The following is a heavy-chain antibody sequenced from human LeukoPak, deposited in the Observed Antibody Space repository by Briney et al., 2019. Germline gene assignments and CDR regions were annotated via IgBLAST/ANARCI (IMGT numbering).Heavy chain of an antibody. CDR1: GGSISSYH. CDR2: IYYSGST. D-gene: IGHD3-22*01. CDR3: ARTRSSGYYYVASYYFDY. Sequence: SETLSLTCTVSGGSISSYHWSWIRQPPGKGLEWIGYIYYSGSTNYNPSLKSRVTISVDTSKNQFSLKLRSVTAADTAVYYCARTRSSGYYYVASYYFDYWGQGTLVTVSS. V-gene: IGHV4-59*08. J-gene: IGHJ4*02.